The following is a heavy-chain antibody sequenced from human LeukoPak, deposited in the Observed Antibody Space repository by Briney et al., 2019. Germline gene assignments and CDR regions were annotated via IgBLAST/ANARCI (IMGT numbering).Heavy chain of an antibody. CDR1: GFTFSDYA. J-gene: IGHJ4*02. D-gene: IGHD3-9*01. CDR3: TREKRYFDWFQADY. V-gene: IGHV3-49*05. CDR2: IRNKAYGGTA. Sequence: KPGRSLRLSCTASGFTFSDYAMSWFRQAPGKGLEWVGFIRNKAYGGTAEYAASVKGRFTISRDDSKTIAYLQMNSLKTEDTAVYYCTREKRYFDWFQADYWGQGTLVTVSS.